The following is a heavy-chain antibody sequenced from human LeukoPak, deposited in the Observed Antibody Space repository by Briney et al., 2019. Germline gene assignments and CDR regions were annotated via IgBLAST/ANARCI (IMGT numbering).Heavy chain of an antibody. CDR1: GGSISSGGYY. V-gene: IGHV4-31*03. CDR2: IYYSGST. Sequence: ASETLSLTCTVSGGSISSGGYYWSWIRQHPGKGLEWIGYIYYSGSTYYNPSLKSRVTISVDTSKNQFSLKPSSVTAADTAVYYCASGRFLEWLLSPRPFDYWGQGTLVTVSS. J-gene: IGHJ4*02. CDR3: ASGRFLEWLLSPRPFDY. D-gene: IGHD3-3*01.